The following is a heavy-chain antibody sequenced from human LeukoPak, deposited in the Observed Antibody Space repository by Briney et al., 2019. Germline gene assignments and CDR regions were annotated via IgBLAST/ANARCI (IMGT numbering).Heavy chain of an antibody. Sequence: PSETLSLTCTVSGGSISGYSWTWIRQPPGQGLEWIGYFHNSRTTSYSPSLTGRVTISVDTAMDQISLKLNSVTAADTAVYYCARGHLGLSPWGQGTLVTVSS. CDR1: GGSISGYS. CDR2: FHNSRTT. CDR3: ARGHLGLSP. J-gene: IGHJ5*02. V-gene: IGHV4-59*01. D-gene: IGHD3-10*01.